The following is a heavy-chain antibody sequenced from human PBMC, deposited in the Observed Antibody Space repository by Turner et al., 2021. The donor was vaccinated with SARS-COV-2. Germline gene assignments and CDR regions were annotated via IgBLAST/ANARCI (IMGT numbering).Heavy chain of an antibody. J-gene: IGHJ6*02. Sequence: EVQLVESGGGLVKPGGSLRPSCAASGSTLSSYSMNWVRQAPGKGLEWVSSISSSSSYIYYADSVKGRFTISRDNAKNSLYLQLNSLRAEDTAVYYCATIAAAGPDFYYYYGMDVWGQGTTVTVSS. CDR1: GSTLSSYS. V-gene: IGHV3-21*01. CDR2: ISSSSSYI. CDR3: ATIAAAGPDFYYYYGMDV. D-gene: IGHD6-13*01.